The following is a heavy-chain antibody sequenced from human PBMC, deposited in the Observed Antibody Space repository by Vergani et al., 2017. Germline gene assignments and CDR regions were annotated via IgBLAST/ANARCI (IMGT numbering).Heavy chain of an antibody. CDR1: GFSLITSGVG. J-gene: IGHJ6*02. CDR2: IYWNDDK. V-gene: IGHV2-5*01. CDR3: AHRGYSYYYYGMDV. D-gene: IGHD2-15*01. Sequence: QITLKESGPTLVKPTQTLPLTCTFSGFSLITSGVGVGWIRQPPGKALVWHALIYWNDDKRYSPSLKSRLTITKDTSKNQVVLTMTNMDPVDTATYYCAHRGYSYYYYGMDVWGQGTTVTVSS.